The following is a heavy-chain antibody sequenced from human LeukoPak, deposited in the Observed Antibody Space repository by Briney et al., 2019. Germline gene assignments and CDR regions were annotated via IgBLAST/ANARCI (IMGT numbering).Heavy chain of an antibody. V-gene: IGHV3-23*01. CDR3: AKAPCGGDCYRGAYFDY. Sequence: GGSLRLSCAASGFTFSSYGMSWVRQAPGKGLEWVSAISGSGGSTYYADSVKGRFTISRDNSKNTLYLQMNSLRAEDTAVYYCAKAPCGGDCYRGAYFDYWGQGTLVTVSS. CDR2: ISGSGGST. CDR1: GFTFSSYG. D-gene: IGHD2-21*02. J-gene: IGHJ4*02.